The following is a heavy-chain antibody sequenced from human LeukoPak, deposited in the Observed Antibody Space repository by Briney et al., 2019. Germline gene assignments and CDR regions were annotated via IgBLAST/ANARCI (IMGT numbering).Heavy chain of an antibody. CDR3: ARRSYGVPFDP. D-gene: IGHD3-10*01. CDR2: FSYSGNI. V-gene: IGHV4-39*01. Sequence: SETLSLTCTVSGASINSGTYYWGWVRQPPGKGLEWIGTFSYSGNIYYNPSLKSRVTISVDMSKNQFSLELTSVTAADTAVYYCARRSYGVPFDPWGQGILVTASS. J-gene: IGHJ5*02. CDR1: GASINSGTYY.